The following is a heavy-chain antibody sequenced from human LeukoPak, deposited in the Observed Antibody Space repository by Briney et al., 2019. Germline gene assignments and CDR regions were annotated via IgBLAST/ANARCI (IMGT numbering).Heavy chain of an antibody. Sequence: GGSLRLACAASVFTFSSDGMGWGRQAPGKGLEWVSAISGSGGSTYYADSVEGRVTISRDNSRNTLYLQMTSLRAEATAVYYCAKLYYYDSSGSWFAPWGQGTLVTVSS. D-gene: IGHD3-22*01. CDR1: VFTFSSDG. V-gene: IGHV3-23*01. CDR3: AKLYYYDSSGSWFAP. J-gene: IGHJ5*02. CDR2: ISGSGGST.